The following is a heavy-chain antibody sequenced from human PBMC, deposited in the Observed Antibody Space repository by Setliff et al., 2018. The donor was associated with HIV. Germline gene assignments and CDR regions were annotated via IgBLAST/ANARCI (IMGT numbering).Heavy chain of an antibody. D-gene: IGHD3-3*02. V-gene: IGHV1-24*01. CDR1: GYTLTKLS. J-gene: IGHJ6*02. Sequence: ASVKVSCKVSGYTLTKLSIHWVRQAPGKGLEWMGGFDPADGETIYAQQFQGRVTLTTDTSTSTAYMELRRLRSDDTAVYYCARDAWVEFLEWTFYGMDVWGQGTTVTVSS. CDR2: FDPADGET. CDR3: ARDAWVEFLEWTFYGMDV.